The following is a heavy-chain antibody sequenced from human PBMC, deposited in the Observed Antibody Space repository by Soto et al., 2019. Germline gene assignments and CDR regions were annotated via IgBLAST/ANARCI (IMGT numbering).Heavy chain of an antibody. D-gene: IGHD4-17*01. J-gene: IGHJ4*02. CDR2: FYHSGRT. V-gene: IGHV4-38-2*01. Sequence: TSETLSLTCVVSGYSISRGYYWGWIRQPPGKGPEWIGSFYHSGRTYYNPSLKSRVTISVDTSKNQLSLNLSSVTAADTAVYYCAGDYGTVQNYFDFWGQGTLVTVSS. CDR1: GYSISRGYY. CDR3: AGDYGTVQNYFDF.